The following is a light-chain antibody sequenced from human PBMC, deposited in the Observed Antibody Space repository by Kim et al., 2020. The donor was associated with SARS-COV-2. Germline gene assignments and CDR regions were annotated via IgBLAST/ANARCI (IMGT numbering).Light chain of an antibody. CDR1: KIRSES. J-gene: IGLJ2*01. Sequence: APGESARSTGGGTKIRSESVHWYQQKPGQAPGTVIYYDSDRPSGIPERFSGSTSGNTATLTISRVEAGDEADYYCQLWDSSSNHVIFGGGTQLTVL. CDR2: YDS. CDR3: QLWDSSSNHVI. V-gene: IGLV3-21*04.